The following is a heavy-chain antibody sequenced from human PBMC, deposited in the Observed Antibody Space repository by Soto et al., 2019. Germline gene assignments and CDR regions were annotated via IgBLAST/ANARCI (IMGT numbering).Heavy chain of an antibody. J-gene: IGHJ4*02. CDR1: GFIFSGYT. CDR2: ISSSGSAI. Sequence: GGSLTLSCAASGFIFSGYTMNWVRQAPGKGLEWISYISSSGSAIYYADSVKGRFTISRDNAKNSLYLQMNSLRAEDTAVYYCARDIGGVIAAAGTDYWGQGTLVTVSS. D-gene: IGHD6-13*01. CDR3: ARDIGGVIAAAGTDY. V-gene: IGHV3-48*01.